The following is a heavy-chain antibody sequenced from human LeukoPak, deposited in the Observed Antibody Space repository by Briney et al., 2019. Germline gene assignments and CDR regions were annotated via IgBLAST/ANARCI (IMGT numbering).Heavy chain of an antibody. CDR1: GDSISSSNW. CDR2: IYHSGST. Sequence: SGTLSLTCAVSGDSISSSNWWSWVRQPPGKGMEWIGEIYHSGSTNYNPSLKSRVTISVDKSKNQFSLKLSSVTAADTAVYYCARHRYSGVGGAFDIWGQGTMVTVSS. D-gene: IGHD6-25*01. V-gene: IGHV4-4*02. CDR3: ARHRYSGVGGAFDI. J-gene: IGHJ3*02.